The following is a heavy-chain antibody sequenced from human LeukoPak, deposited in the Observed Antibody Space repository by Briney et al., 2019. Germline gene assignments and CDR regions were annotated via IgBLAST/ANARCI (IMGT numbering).Heavy chain of an antibody. Sequence: GGSLRLSCAASGFTFSSYGMHWVRQAPGKGLEWVAVISYDGSNKYYADYVKGRFTISRDNSKNTLYLQMNSLRAEDTAVYYCAGKAGLDYWGQGTLVAVSS. CDR1: GFTFSSYG. CDR2: ISYDGSNK. CDR3: AGKAGLDY. D-gene: IGHD6-13*01. J-gene: IGHJ4*02. V-gene: IGHV3-30*03.